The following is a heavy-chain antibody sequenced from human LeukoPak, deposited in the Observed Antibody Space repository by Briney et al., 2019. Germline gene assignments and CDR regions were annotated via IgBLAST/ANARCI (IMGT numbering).Heavy chain of an antibody. CDR3: ARDVGGAGSH. D-gene: IGHD3-10*01. V-gene: IGHV3-74*01. Sequence: GRSLRLSCAASGFTFSRYWMHWVRQAPGEGLVWVSRIDEHGTTVDYADSVRDRFTISRDNAKNTLYLHMNSLRAEDTAMYYCARDVGGAGSHWGQRSLVTVSS. CDR1: GFTFSRYW. J-gene: IGHJ4*02. CDR2: IDEHGTTV.